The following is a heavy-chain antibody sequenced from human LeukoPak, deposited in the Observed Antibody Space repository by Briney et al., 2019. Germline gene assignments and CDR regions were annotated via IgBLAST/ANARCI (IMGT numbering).Heavy chain of an antibody. CDR3: ARGARFFGSGSYDY. V-gene: IGHV3-48*03. CDR2: VVDSGTTM. CDR1: GFPFSGYE. Sequence: GGSLRLSCAAPGFPFSGYEMNWVRQAPGKGPEWISGVVDSGTTMYYADSVKGRFTISRDNAKESLHLQMDSLRAEDTGIYFCARGARFFGSGSYDYWGQGILVTVSS. D-gene: IGHD3-10*01. J-gene: IGHJ4*02.